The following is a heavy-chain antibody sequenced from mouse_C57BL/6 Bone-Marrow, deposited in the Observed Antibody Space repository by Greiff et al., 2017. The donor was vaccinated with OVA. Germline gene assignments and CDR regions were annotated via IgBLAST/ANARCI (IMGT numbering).Heavy chain of an antibody. J-gene: IGHJ3*01. CDR1: GYTFTGYG. V-gene: IGHV1-58*01. CDR2: IYTGNGYT. Sequence: EVKLQQSGAELVRPGSSVKMSCKTSGYTFTGYGINWVKQRPGQGLEWIGYIYTGNGYTEYNEKFKGKATLTSDTSSSTAYMQLSSLTSEDSAIYFCARAQTAQASWFAYWGQGTLVTVSA. D-gene: IGHD3-2*02. CDR3: ARAQTAQASWFAY.